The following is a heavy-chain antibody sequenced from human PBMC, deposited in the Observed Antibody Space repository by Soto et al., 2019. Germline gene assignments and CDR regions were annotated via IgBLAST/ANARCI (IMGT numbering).Heavy chain of an antibody. CDR2: IHHSGAN. Sequence: QVQLQESGPGLVQPSGTLSLTCAVSGDSITGDNWWRWVRQPPGKGLEWIGEIHHSGANNYNPSPKSRVTISVDSSKKQFSLKLNSVTAADTAMFYCAPQGFYRMGVWGRGTTVTVSS. J-gene: IGHJ6*02. V-gene: IGHV4-4*02. CDR1: GDSITGDNW. CDR3: APQGFYRMGV.